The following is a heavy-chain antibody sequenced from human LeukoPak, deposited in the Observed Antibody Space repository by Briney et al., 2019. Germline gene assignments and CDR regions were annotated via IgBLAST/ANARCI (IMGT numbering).Heavy chain of an antibody. CDR2: INHSGST. CDR3: ARDLNDGLD. V-gene: IGHV4-34*01. CDR1: GGSFSGYY. D-gene: IGHD1-1*01. J-gene: IGHJ4*02. Sequence: PSETLSLTCAVYGGSFSGYYWSWIRQPPGKGLEWIGEINHSGSTNYNPSLKSRVTMSVDTSKNQFSLKLSSVTAADTAVYYCARDLNDGLDWGQGTLVTVSS.